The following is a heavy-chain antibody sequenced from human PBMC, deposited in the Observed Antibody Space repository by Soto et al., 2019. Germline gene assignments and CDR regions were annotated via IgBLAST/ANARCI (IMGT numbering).Heavy chain of an antibody. CDR3: ARVVGYCSSSSCYASGAFDI. CDR1: GYSFTAYY. CDR2: ISAYNGNT. D-gene: IGHD2-2*01. Sequence: GASVKVSCKASGYSFTAYYIHWVRQAPGQGLEWMGWISAYNGNTNYTQKLQGRVTMTTDTSTSTAYMELRSLRSDDTAVYYCARVVGYCSSSSCYASGAFDIWGQGTMVTVSS. V-gene: IGHV1-18*04. J-gene: IGHJ3*02.